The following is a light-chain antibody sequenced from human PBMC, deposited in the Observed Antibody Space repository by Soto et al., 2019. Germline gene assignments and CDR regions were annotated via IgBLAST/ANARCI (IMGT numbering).Light chain of an antibody. CDR3: QQTYSTPGT. J-gene: IGKJ1*01. V-gene: IGKV1-39*01. Sequence: IQMTHSPSSLSASLGDRVTITWLPSRTIAGYVNWYQQRPGEAPNLLIYAASSLQSGVPSRFRGSGSGTDFTLTINSLQPEDFATFYCQQTYSTPGTFGQGTKV. CDR1: RTIAGY. CDR2: AAS.